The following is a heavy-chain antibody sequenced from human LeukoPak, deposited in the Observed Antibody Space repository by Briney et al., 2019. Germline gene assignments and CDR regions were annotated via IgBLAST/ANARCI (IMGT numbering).Heavy chain of an antibody. V-gene: IGHV4-39*07. CDR3: ARGVDGYDRDNYYYYMDV. J-gene: IGHJ6*03. Sequence: WETLSLTCTVSGVSISSSNSYWGWIRQPPGKGLEWIGSIYYTGNTYYNPSLKSRVTISVDTSKNQFSLKLSSVTAADTAVYYCARGVDGYDRDNYYYYMDVWGKGTTVTVSS. CDR2: IYYTGNT. D-gene: IGHD5-12*01. CDR1: GVSISSSNSY.